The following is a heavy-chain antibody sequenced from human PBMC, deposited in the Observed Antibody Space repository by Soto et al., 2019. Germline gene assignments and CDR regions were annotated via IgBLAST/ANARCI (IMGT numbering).Heavy chain of an antibody. D-gene: IGHD3-10*01. Sequence: SVKVSCKASGGTFSSYAISWVRQAPGQGHEWMGGIIPIFGTANYAQKFQGRVTITADKSTSTAYMELSSLRSEDAAVYYCARVPTYYYGSGSSHAFDIWGQGTMVTVSS. V-gene: IGHV1-69*06. CDR3: ARVPTYYYGSGSSHAFDI. J-gene: IGHJ3*02. CDR1: GGTFSSYA. CDR2: IIPIFGTA.